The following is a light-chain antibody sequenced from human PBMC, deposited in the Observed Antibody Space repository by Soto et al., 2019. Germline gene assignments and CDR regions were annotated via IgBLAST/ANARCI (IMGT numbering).Light chain of an antibody. V-gene: IGLV2-14*01. Sequence: QSVLTQPPSVSGSPGQSITISCTGTSSDVGDYNRVSWYQHHPGKAPKLMIFEVTNRPSGISDRFPGFKSGSTASLTISELQPDDEADYYCISFTPSTTTHWVFGGGTKVTVL. CDR3: ISFTPSTTTHWV. CDR2: EVT. J-gene: IGLJ3*02. CDR1: SSDVGDYNR.